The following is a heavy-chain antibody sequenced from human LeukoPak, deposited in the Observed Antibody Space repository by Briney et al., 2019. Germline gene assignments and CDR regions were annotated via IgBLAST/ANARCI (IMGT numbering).Heavy chain of an antibody. D-gene: IGHD3-22*01. J-gene: IGHJ4*02. V-gene: IGHV3-23*01. CDR3: ARDLTYYYESSGYYGGDY. CDR2: ITGGADST. Sequence: GGSLRLSCAGSGFTFNNYPISWVRQTPGKGLEWVSAITGGADSTYYADSVKGRFTISRDNSRNTLFLEMNSLRAEDTAVYYCARDLTYYYESSGYYGGDYWGQGALVIVSS. CDR1: GFTFNNYP.